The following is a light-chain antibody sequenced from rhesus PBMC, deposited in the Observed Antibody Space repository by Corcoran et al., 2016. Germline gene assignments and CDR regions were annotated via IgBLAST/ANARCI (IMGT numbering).Light chain of an antibody. CDR1: QGISTY. CDR2: AAP. J-gene: IGKJ4*01. Sequence: DIQMTQSPSSLSASVGDRVTITCRASQGISTYLNWYQQKPGKAPKRLIYAAPSLESGVPSRFSGSGSGTVFTLTISSLLPEDFATYYCLQYNSNPPTFDGGTKVEIK. V-gene: IGKV1-43*01. CDR3: LQYNSNPPT.